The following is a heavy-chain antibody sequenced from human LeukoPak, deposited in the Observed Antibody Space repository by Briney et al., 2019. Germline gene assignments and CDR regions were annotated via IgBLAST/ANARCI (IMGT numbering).Heavy chain of an antibody. V-gene: IGHV4-39*01. Sequence: SETLSLTCTVSGGSISSSSYYWGWIRQPPGKGLEWIGSIYYSGSTYYNPSLKSRVTISVDTSKNQFSLKLSSVTAADTAVYYCARYQLLSITMVRGGFDYWGQGTLVTVSS. CDR1: GGSISSSSYY. CDR3: ARYQLLSITMVRGGFDY. CDR2: IYYSGST. J-gene: IGHJ4*02. D-gene: IGHD3-10*01.